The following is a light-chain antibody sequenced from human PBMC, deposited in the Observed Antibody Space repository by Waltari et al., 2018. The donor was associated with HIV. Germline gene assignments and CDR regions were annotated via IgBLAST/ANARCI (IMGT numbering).Light chain of an antibody. CDR3: HVWDTISDHVV. Sequence: SYVLTQPPSVSVAPGKTAKITCVGNNIGTKSVHWYQQKPDQAPVLVIYYNADRPSRIPERFSGSNSGNTATLTINRVEAGDEADYYCHVWDTISDHVVFGGGSKLTVL. CDR2: YNA. CDR1: NIGTKS. V-gene: IGLV3-21*04. J-gene: IGLJ2*01.